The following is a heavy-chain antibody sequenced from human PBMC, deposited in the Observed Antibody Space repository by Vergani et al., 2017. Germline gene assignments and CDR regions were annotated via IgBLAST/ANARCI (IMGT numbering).Heavy chain of an antibody. CDR2: ISWNSGRK. CDR1: GFKFGDYA. J-gene: IGHJ5*02. CDR3: VRDLDCSPINCYHGFDP. D-gene: IGHD2-15*01. Sequence: EVQLVESGGGMVQPGRSLRLSCGAPGFKFGDYAMHWVRQAPGKGLEWVSGISWNSGRKDYADSVKGRFIITRDNAKKSLSLIMNSLRPEDTALYYCVRDLDCSPINCYHGFDPWGQGTLVTVSS. V-gene: IGHV3-9*01.